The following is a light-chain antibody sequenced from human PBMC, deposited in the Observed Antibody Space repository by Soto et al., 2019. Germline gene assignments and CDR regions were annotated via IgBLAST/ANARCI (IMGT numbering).Light chain of an antibody. V-gene: IGKV3-15*01. CDR1: QTVSVN. Sequence: EIVMTQSPATLSVSPGERATLSCRASQTVSVNLAGYQQKPGQAPRLLIYGASTSSTGVPARFSGSGSGTEFTLTISSLQSADFAVYYCQQYTAWPPSTCGPGTRVDI. J-gene: IGKJ3*01. CDR2: GAS. CDR3: QQYTAWPPST.